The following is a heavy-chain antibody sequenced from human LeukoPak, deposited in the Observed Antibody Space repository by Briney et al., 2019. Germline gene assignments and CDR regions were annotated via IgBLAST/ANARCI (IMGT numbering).Heavy chain of an antibody. D-gene: IGHD3-22*01. Sequence: NPSETLSLTCTVSGYSISSGYYWGWIRQLPGKGLEWIGSIYHSGSTYYNPSLKSRVTISVDTSKNQFSLKLSSVTAADTAVYYCARVDDSSGYYSDPIDYWGQGTLVTVSS. J-gene: IGHJ4*02. V-gene: IGHV4-38-2*02. CDR2: IYHSGST. CDR1: GYSISSGYY. CDR3: ARVDDSSGYYSDPIDY.